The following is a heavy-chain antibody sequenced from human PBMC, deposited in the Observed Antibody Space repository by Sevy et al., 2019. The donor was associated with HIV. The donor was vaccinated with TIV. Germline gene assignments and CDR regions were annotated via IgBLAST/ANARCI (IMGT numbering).Heavy chain of an antibody. Sequence: GGSLRLSCAASGFTFSSYGMHWARQAPGKGLEWVAVISYDGSNKYYADSVKGRFTISRDNSKNTLYLQMNSLRAEDTAVYYCAKAFFGVVIHLFGMDVWGQGTTVTVSS. V-gene: IGHV3-30*18. D-gene: IGHD3-3*01. CDR1: GFTFSSYG. CDR2: ISYDGSNK. J-gene: IGHJ6*02. CDR3: AKAFFGVVIHLFGMDV.